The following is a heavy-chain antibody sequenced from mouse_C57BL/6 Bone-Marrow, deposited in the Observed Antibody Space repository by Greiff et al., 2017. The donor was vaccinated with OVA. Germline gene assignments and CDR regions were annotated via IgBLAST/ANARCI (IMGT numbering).Heavy chain of an antibody. J-gene: IGHJ2*01. CDR1: GYTFTSYW. CDR2: IDPSDSYT. CDR3: ARSWFDY. V-gene: IGHV1-50*01. Sequence: QVHVKQPGAELVKPGASVKLSCKASGYTFTSYWMQWVKQRPGQGLEWIGEIDPSDSYTNYNQKFKGKATLTVDTSSSTAYMQLSSLTSEDSAVYYCARSWFDYWGQGTTLTVSS.